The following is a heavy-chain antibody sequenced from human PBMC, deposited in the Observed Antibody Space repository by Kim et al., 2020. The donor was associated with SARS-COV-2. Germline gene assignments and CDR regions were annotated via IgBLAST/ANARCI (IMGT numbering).Heavy chain of an antibody. CDR3: ARDRGPIGSDGSYGMDG. Sequence: GGSLRLSCAASGFSFSSYGMYWVRQAPGKGPEWVAIIWYDGSNEKYADSVKGRFTISRDNSKSTLYLQMNSLRAEDTALYYCARDRGPIGSDGSYGMDGWGQGPTVTV. J-gene: IGHJ6*01. CDR1: GFSFSSYG. D-gene: IGHD1-1*01. V-gene: IGHV3-33*01. CDR2: IWYDGSNE.